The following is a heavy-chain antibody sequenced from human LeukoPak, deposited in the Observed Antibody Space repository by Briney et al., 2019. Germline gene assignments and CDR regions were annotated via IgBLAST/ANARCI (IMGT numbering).Heavy chain of an antibody. Sequence: GGSLRLSCAASGFSVSENYMSWVRQAPGKGLEWVSVIYRGDATYYADSVKGRFTISRDSFENTVYHQMDSLRAEDTAVYYCVKETRGTTIYYWGQGTLVTVSS. D-gene: IGHD1-14*01. J-gene: IGHJ4*02. CDR1: GFSVSENY. CDR3: VKETRGTTIYY. V-gene: IGHV3-66*01. CDR2: IYRGDAT.